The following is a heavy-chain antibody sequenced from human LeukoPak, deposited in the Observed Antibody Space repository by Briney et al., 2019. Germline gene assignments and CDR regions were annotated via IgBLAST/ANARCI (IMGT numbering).Heavy chain of an antibody. CDR3: ARGLLLSIPNWFYP. V-gene: IGHV3-20*01. D-gene: IGHD3-22*01. CDR2: INWNGGST. Sequence: GGSLRLSCAASGFTFDDYGMSWVRQAPGKGLEWDSGINWNGGSTGYADSVKGRFTISRDNAKNSLYLQMNSLRAEDTALYHCARGLLLSIPNWFYPWGQGTLVTVSS. CDR1: GFTFDDYG. J-gene: IGHJ5*02.